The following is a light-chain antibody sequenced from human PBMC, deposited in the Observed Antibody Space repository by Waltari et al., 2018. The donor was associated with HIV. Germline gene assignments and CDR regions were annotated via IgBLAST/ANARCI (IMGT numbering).Light chain of an antibody. V-gene: IGKV2-28*01. CDR1: QRLLRTDGYNY. J-gene: IGKJ3*01. Sequence: IVLTQSPLSLPVTPGEPASFFCRSRQRLLRTDGYNYLSWYLQRPGQSPPRLSYLGSSRASGVPDRFSGSGSGTDFTLRVSRVEAEDVGFYFCMQSLQTPFTFGPGTEVDIK. CDR3: MQSLQTPFT. CDR2: LGS.